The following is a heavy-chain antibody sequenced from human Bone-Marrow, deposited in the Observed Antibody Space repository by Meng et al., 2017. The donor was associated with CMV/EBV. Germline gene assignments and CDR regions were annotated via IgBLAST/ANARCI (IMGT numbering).Heavy chain of an antibody. CDR3: ARDGPWGIEMATIDYFDY. Sequence: ASVKVSCKASGYTFTSYGFSWVRQAPGQGLEWMGWINPNSGGTNYAQKFQGRVTMTRDTSISTAYMELSRLRSDDTAVYYCARDGPWGIEMATIDYFDYWGQGTLVTVSS. CDR2: INPNSGGT. D-gene: IGHD5-24*01. CDR1: GYTFTSYG. J-gene: IGHJ4*02. V-gene: IGHV1-2*02.